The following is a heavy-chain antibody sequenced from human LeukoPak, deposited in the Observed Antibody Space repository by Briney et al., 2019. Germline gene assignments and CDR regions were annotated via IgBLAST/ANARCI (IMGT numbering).Heavy chain of an antibody. J-gene: IGHJ3*02. CDR1: GYSISSGYY. D-gene: IGHD6-6*01. CDR3: AGEYSSSSRAFDI. V-gene: IGHV4-38-2*02. Sequence: SDTLSLTCAVSGYSISSGYYWGWIRQPPGKGLEWIGSIYHNGNTYYNPSLKSRVTISVDTSKNQFSLKLSSVTAADKALSYCAGEYSSSSRAFDIWGQGTRAPVSA. CDR2: IYHNGNT.